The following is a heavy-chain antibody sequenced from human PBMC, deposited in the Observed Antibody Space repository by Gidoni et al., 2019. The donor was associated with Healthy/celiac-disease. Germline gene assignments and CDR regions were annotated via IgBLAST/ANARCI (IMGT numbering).Heavy chain of an antibody. V-gene: IGHV3-30-3*01. CDR3: ARDPDCTNGVCYDY. CDR1: GFPFSSYD. Sequence: QVQLVESGGGVVQPGRSLRLSCAASGFPFSSYDMHWVRQTPGKGLAWVAVISYDGSNKYYADSVKGRFTISRDNSKNTLYLQMNSLRAEDTAVYYCARDPDCTNGVCYDYWGQGTLVTVSS. J-gene: IGHJ4*02. CDR2: ISYDGSNK. D-gene: IGHD2-8*01.